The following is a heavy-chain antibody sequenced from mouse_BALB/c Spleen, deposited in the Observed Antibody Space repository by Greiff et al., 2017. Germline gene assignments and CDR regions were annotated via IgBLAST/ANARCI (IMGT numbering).Heavy chain of an antibody. J-gene: IGHJ4*01. CDR2: IRLKSNNYAT. Sequence: EVQLVESGGGLVQPGGSMKLSCVASGFTFSNYWMNWVRQSPEKGLEWVAEIRLKSNNYATHYAESVKGRFTISRDDSKSSVYLQMNNLRAEDTGIYYCTRRGGNYYYAMDYWGQGTSVTVSS. CDR3: TRRGGNYYYAMDY. D-gene: IGHD2-1*01. V-gene: IGHV6-6*02. CDR1: GFTFSNYW.